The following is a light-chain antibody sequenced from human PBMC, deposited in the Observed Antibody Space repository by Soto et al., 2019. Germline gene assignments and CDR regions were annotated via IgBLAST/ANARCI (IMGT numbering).Light chain of an antibody. CDR1: QSVRSSY. V-gene: IGKV3-20*01. Sequence: EIVLTQSPGTLSLSPGERATLSCRASQSVRSSYLAWYQQRPGQAPRLLIHGASSRATGIPDTFSGSGSGTDFTLTISRLEPKDFAVYYCQQYGTSPYTFGQGTKVDIK. CDR3: QQYGTSPYT. J-gene: IGKJ2*01. CDR2: GAS.